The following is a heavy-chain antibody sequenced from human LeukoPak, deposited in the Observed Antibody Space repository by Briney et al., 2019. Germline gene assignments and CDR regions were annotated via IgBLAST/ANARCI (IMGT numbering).Heavy chain of an antibody. CDR3: AREYRSSSGRAFDY. CDR1: GFTFSSYD. V-gene: IGHV3-13*01. Sequence: PGGSLRLSCAASGFTFSSYDMHWVRQATGKGLEWVSAIGTAGDTYYPGSVKGRFTISRENAKNSLYLQMNSLRAGDTAVYYCAREYRSSSGRAFDYWGQGTLVTVSS. CDR2: IGTAGDT. J-gene: IGHJ4*02. D-gene: IGHD6-6*01.